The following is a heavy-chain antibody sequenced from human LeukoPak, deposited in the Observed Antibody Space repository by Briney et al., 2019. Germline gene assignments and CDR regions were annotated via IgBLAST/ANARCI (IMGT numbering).Heavy chain of an antibody. J-gene: IGHJ4*02. D-gene: IGHD3-22*01. CDR3: AKKGYYDGSGYYMYYFDH. CDR2: ISGSGGTA. CDR1: GFTFSIYA. V-gene: IGHV3-23*01. Sequence: GGSLRLSCAASGFTFSIYAMSWVRQAPGKGLEWVSDISGSGGTAYYADSVKGRFTISRDNSKNTLYLQMNSLRAEDTAVYYCAKKGYYDGSGYYMYYFDHWGQGTLVTASS.